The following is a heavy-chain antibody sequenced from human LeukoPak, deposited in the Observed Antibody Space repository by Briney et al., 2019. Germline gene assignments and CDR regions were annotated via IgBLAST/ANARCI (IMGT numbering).Heavy chain of an antibody. Sequence: SETLSLTCTVSGGSISSGGYYWSRIRQHPGKGLEWIGYIYYSGSTYYNPSLKSRVTISVDTSKNQFSLKLSSVTAADTAVYYCARGYYDSSGYSLWGYDYWGQGTLVTVSS. CDR1: GGSISSGGYY. V-gene: IGHV4-31*03. CDR2: IYYSGST. J-gene: IGHJ4*02. CDR3: ARGYYDSSGYSLWGYDY. D-gene: IGHD3-22*01.